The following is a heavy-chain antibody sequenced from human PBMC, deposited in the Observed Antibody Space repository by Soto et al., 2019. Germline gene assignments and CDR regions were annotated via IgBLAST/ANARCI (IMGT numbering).Heavy chain of an antibody. CDR2: IYNRGST. J-gene: IGHJ4*02. CDR3: ARARYYSDSTGYPLFDY. D-gene: IGHD3-22*01. Sequence: QVQLQESGPGLVKPSQTLSLTCTVSGGSIGSGGYYWSWIRQHPGEGLEWIANIYNRGSTYYNPSLKSRITISLDTSKKQFSLKLISVTAADTAVYYCARARYYSDSTGYPLFDYWGQGTLVTVSS. CDR1: GGSIGSGGYY. V-gene: IGHV4-31*03.